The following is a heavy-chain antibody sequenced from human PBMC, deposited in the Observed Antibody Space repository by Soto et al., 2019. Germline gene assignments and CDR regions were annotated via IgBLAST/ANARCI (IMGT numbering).Heavy chain of an antibody. J-gene: IGHJ4*02. Sequence: GGSLRLSCAASGFTFSNYAMSWVRQAPGKGLEWVSSISYSGHSTYYADSVKGRFTISRDNSKNTLYLQMNSLRAEDTAVYYCAKDRPRLDYWGQGTLLTVSS. CDR3: AKDRPRLDY. CDR2: ISYSGHST. CDR1: GFTFSNYA. V-gene: IGHV3-23*01.